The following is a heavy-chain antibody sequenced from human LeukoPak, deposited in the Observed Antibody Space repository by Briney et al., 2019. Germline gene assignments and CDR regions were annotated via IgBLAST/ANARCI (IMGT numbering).Heavy chain of an antibody. V-gene: IGHV4-59*08. D-gene: IGHD6-25*01. CDR3: ARFSGSSGRYYFDY. J-gene: IGHJ4*02. CDR1: GGSISSYY. CDR2: IYYSGST. Sequence: SETLSLTCTVSGGSISSYYWSWVRQPPGKGLEWIGYIYYSGSTNYNPSLKSRVTISVDTSKNQFSLKLSSVTAADTAVYYCARFSGSSGRYYFDYWGQGTLVTVSS.